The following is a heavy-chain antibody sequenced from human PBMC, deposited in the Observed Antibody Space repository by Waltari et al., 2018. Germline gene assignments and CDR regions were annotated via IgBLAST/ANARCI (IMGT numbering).Heavy chain of an antibody. CDR2: SNPMLGKA. D-gene: IGHD3-10*01. Sequence: QVQLVQSGAEVKKPGSSVKVSCKASGGTFSSYTISWVRQAPGQGREWMGSSNPMLGKANYAQKLQGRVTITADKSTSTAYLELSSLRSEDTAVYYCARYGKGVYPTFFDYWGQGTLVTVSS. V-gene: IGHV1-69*02. CDR1: GGTFSSYT. CDR3: ARYGKGVYPTFFDY. J-gene: IGHJ4*02.